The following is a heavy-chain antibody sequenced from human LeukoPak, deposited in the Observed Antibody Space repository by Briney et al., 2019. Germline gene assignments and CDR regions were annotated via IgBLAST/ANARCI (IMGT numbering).Heavy chain of an antibody. CDR1: GGSISSYY. D-gene: IGHD5-18*01. CDR3: ARRAPYSYEWSTLDY. V-gene: IGHV4-59*08. J-gene: IGHJ4*02. CDR2: IYYSGST. Sequence: PSETLSLACTVSGGSISSYYWSWIRQPPGKGLEWIGYIYYSGSTNYNPSLKSRVTISVDTSKNQFSLKLSSVTAADTAVYYCARRAPYSYEWSTLDYWGQGTLVTVSS.